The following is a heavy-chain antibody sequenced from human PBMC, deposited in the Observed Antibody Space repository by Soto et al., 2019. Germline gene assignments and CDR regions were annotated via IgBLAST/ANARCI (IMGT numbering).Heavy chain of an antibody. CDR2: IYYSGST. CDR1: GGSISSGDYY. V-gene: IGHV4-30-4*01. CDR3: ARGTYYYGSGSSPPSP. D-gene: IGHD3-10*01. J-gene: IGHJ5*02. Sequence: PSETLSLTCTVSGGSISSGDYYWSWIRQPPGKGLEWIGYIYYSGSTYYNPSLKSRVTISVDTSKNQFSLKLSSVTAADTAVYYCARGTYYYGSGSSPPSPWGQGTLVTVS.